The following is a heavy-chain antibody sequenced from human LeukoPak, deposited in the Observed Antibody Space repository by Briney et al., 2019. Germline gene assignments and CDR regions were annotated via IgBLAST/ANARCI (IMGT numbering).Heavy chain of an antibody. V-gene: IGHV3-23*01. CDR3: AKEGGLAAAALGVAGRDF. J-gene: IGHJ4*02. D-gene: IGHD6-13*01. CDR2: VSGSGDST. Sequence: PGGSLRLSCAASGFTFSSYGMSWVRQAPGKGLEWVSGVSGSGDSTYYADSVKGRFTISRDNSKNTLYLQMNSLRAKDTALYYCAKEGGLAAAALGVAGRDFWGQGTLVTVSS. CDR1: GFTFSSYG.